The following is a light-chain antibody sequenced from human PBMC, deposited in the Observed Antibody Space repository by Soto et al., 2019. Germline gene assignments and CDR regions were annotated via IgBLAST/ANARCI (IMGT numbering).Light chain of an antibody. V-gene: IGKV3-20*01. CDR3: RQYGTPLGFP. CDR1: QSVSSNF. CDR2: GAS. J-gene: IGKJ4*01. Sequence: EIVLTQSPATLSLSPGERATLSCRAIQSVSSNFLARYQEKLGQAPRLLIYGASKRATGIPDRFSGSGSGTDFTLTISRLEPEDFAVYYCRQYGTPLGFPVGGGTMVDNK.